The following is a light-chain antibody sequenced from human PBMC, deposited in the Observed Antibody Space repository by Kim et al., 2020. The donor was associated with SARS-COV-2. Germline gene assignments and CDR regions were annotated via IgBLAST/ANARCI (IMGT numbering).Light chain of an antibody. V-gene: IGKV2-28*01. CDR3: MQALQTPRT. Sequence: DIVMTQSPLSLTVTPGEPASISCRASQSLLSSNGKTYLDWYLQKPGQSPQLLIYVSSNRASGVPDRFSGSGSGTDFTLKITRVEAEDVGVYYCMQALQTPRTFGQGTKLEI. J-gene: IGKJ2*01. CDR1: QSLLSSNGKTY. CDR2: VSS.